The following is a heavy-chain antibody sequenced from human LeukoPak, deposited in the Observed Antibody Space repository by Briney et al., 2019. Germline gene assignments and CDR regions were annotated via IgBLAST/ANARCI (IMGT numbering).Heavy chain of an antibody. Sequence: GGSLRLSCVVSEFTFSRYWMSWVRQAPGKGLEWVANIDEDGRDKYYVDSVKGRFTIPRDNAKSSLYLQMNSLRVEDTAVYFCARDISKRRGYDYSSGCWGQGTLVTVSS. J-gene: IGHJ4*02. CDR3: ARDISKRRGYDYSSGC. CDR1: EFTFSRYW. CDR2: IDEDGRDK. V-gene: IGHV3-7*01. D-gene: IGHD4-11*01.